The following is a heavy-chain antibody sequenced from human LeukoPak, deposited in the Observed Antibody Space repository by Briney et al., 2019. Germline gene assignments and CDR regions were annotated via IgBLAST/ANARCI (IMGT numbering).Heavy chain of an antibody. CDR1: GGSFSGYY. CDR3: ARERDVLLWFGELLGYFDY. J-gene: IGHJ4*02. Sequence: SETLSLTCAVYGGSFSGYYWSWIRQPPGKGLEWIGEINHSGSTNYNPSLKSRVTISVDTSKNQFSLKLSSVTAADTAVYYCARERDVLLWFGELLGYFDYWGQGTLVTVSS. CDR2: INHSGST. D-gene: IGHD3-10*01. V-gene: IGHV4-34*01.